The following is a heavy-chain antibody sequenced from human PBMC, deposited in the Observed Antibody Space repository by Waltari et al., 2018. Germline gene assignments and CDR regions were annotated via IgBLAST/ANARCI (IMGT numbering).Heavy chain of an antibody. CDR2: ISGSGGST. V-gene: IGHV3-23*01. J-gene: IGHJ4*02. CDR1: GFTFSSYA. D-gene: IGHD7-27*01. CDR3: ATDLPGDRDFDF. Sequence: EVQLLESGGGLVQPGGSLRLSCAASGFTFSSYAMSWVRQAPGKGLEWVSAISGSGGSTYYADSVKGRFTISRDNAENSLYLQMNSLRVEDTAIYYCATDLPGDRDFDFWGQGTLVTVSS.